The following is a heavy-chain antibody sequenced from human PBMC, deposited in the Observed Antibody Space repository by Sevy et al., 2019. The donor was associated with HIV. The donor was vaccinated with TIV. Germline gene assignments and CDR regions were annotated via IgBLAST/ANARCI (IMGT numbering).Heavy chain of an antibody. CDR2: ISGFGNT. V-gene: IGHV3-23*01. D-gene: IGHD2-21*02. CDR3: AKVLNPALESMMDVTVRSLKGFDV. J-gene: IGHJ3*01. Sequence: GGSLRLSCAASEFTFNTHVMNWVRQAPGKGLEWVSSISGFGNTYYADSVRGRFTISRDNAKNTLYLQMNSLRADDTAVYYCAKVLNPALESMMDVTVRSLKGFDVWGQGTMVTVSS. CDR1: EFTFNTHV.